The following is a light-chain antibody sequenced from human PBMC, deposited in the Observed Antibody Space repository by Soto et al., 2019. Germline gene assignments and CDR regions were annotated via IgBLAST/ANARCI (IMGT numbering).Light chain of an antibody. V-gene: IGKV3-20*01. CDR3: QQYGSSPPYT. J-gene: IGKJ2*01. Sequence: EIVLPQSPGTLSLSPGERATLSCRASQSVSSSYLDWYQQTPCQAPRLLIYGASSRATGIPDRFSGSGSGTDFTLTISRLEPEDFAVYYGQQYGSSPPYTFGQGTKLEIK. CDR2: GAS. CDR1: QSVSSSY.